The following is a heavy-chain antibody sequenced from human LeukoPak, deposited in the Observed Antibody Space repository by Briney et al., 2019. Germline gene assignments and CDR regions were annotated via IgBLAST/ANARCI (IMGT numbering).Heavy chain of an antibody. V-gene: IGHV3-23*01. Sequence: GGSLRLSCAASGFTFSSYAMSWVRQAAGKGLEWVSAISDSGGSTYYADSVKGRFTISRDNSKNTLYLQMNSLRAEDTAVYYCAKDQFKSYYDSSGYYHDAFDIWGQGTMVTVSS. CDR2: ISDSGGST. J-gene: IGHJ3*02. CDR3: AKDQFKSYYDSSGYYHDAFDI. CDR1: GFTFSSYA. D-gene: IGHD3-22*01.